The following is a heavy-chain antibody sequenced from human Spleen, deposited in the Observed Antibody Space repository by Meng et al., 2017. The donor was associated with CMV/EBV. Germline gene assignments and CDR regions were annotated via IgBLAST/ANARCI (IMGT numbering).Heavy chain of an antibody. V-gene: IGHV3-30-3*01. CDR2: MSFDGTTK. CDR1: GFTFKNYV. J-gene: IGHJ4*02. CDR3: ARDRVDISSRPFDY. Sequence: GESLKISCAASGFTFKNYVMHWVRQAAGKGLEWVASMSFDGTTKYYADSVKGRFTISRDNSKNSVYLQMNSLRVEDTAMYFCARDRVDISSRPFDYWGQGTLVTVSS. D-gene: IGHD6-13*01.